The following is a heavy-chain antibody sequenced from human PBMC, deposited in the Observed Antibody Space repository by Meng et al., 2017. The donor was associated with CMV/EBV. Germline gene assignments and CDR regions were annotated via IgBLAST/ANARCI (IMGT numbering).Heavy chain of an antibody. CDR3: ARVIAVAGLNPGRFDY. V-gene: IGHV3-48*03. CDR1: GFTFSSYE. D-gene: IGHD6-19*01. CDR2: ISSSGST. J-gene: IGHJ4*02. Sequence: GESLKISCAASGFTFSSYEMNWVRQAPGKGLEWVSYISSSGSTYYADSVKGRFTISRDNSKNTLYLQMNSLRAEDTAVYYCARVIAVAGLNPGRFDYWGQGTLVTVSS.